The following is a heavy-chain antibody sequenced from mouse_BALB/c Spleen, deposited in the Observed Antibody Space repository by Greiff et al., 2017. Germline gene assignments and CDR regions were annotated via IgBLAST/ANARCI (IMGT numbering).Heavy chain of an antibody. J-gene: IGHJ1*01. D-gene: IGHD1-2*01. CDR2: ISSGGSYT. V-gene: IGHV5-6*01. CDR1: GFTFSSYG. Sequence: EVQGVESGGDLVKPGGSLKLSCAASGFTFSSYGMSWVRQTPDKRLEWVATISSGGSYTYYPDSVKGRFTISRDNAKNTLYLQMSSLKSEDTAMYYCARTTARYFDVWGAGTTVTVSS. CDR3: ARTTARYFDV.